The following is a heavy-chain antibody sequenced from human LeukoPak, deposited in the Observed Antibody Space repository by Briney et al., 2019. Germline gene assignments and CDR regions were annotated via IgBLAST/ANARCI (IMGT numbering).Heavy chain of an antibody. D-gene: IGHD2-2*01. Sequence: PGRSLRLSCAASGFTFSSYGMHWVRQAPGKGLEWVAVIWYDGSNKYYADSVKGRFTISRDNSKNTLYLQMNSLRAEDTAVYYCASTEDCSSTSCPPIFDYWGQGTLVTVSS. J-gene: IGHJ4*02. CDR2: IWYDGSNK. V-gene: IGHV3-33*01. CDR1: GFTFSSYG. CDR3: ASTEDCSSTSCPPIFDY.